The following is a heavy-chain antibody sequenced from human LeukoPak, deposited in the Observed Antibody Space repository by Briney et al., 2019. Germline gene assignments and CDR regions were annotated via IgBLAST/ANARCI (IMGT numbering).Heavy chain of an antibody. Sequence: GGSLRLSCAASGFTFSSCSMNWVRQAPGKGLEWVSSISSSSSYIYYAGSVKGRFTISRDNAKYSLYLQMNSLRAEDTAVYYCARDSASLWFGELSGWFAPWGQGTLVTVSS. J-gene: IGHJ5*02. CDR1: GFTFSSCS. CDR2: ISSSSSYI. V-gene: IGHV3-21*01. D-gene: IGHD3-10*01. CDR3: ARDSASLWFGELSGWFAP.